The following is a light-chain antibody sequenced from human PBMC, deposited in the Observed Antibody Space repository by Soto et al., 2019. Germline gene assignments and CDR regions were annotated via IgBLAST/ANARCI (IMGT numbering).Light chain of an antibody. Sequence: DIHMTQSPSTLSASVGDRVTITCRASQSIGRWLAWYQQKPGKAPKLLIYDASSLESGVPSRFSGSGSGTEFTLTITSLQPDDFATYYCQQYNTYSPPWTFGQGTRVEI. V-gene: IGKV1-5*01. CDR1: QSIGRW. CDR2: DAS. J-gene: IGKJ1*01. CDR3: QQYNTYSPPWT.